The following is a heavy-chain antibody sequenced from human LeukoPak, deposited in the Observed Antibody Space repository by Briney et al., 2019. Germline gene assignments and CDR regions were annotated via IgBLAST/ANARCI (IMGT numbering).Heavy chain of an antibody. Sequence: PGGSLRLSCSASGFTFSSYAMHWVRQAPGKGLEWVSALSASGGSTYYADSVKGRFAISRDNSKNTLYLQMNSLRADDTAVYYCAKDRSYSFDYWGQGTLVTVSS. CDR1: GFTFSSYA. J-gene: IGHJ4*02. CDR2: LSASGGST. V-gene: IGHV3-23*01. CDR3: AKDRSYSFDY. D-gene: IGHD1-26*01.